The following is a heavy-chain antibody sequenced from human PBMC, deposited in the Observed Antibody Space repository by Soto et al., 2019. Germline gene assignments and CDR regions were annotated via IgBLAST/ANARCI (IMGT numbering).Heavy chain of an antibody. D-gene: IGHD6-25*01. CDR2: ISISGTDT. V-gene: IGHV3-11*03. CDR3: AFPSRLPNY. CDR1: GFTFTDYY. J-gene: IGHJ4*02. Sequence: GGSLRLSCVASGFTFTDYYMNWIRQTPGKGLEWLSYISISGTDTNYADSVEGRLTISRDNAKKSIYLQMNSLRVEDTAVYYCAFPSRLPNYWGQGTLVTVSS.